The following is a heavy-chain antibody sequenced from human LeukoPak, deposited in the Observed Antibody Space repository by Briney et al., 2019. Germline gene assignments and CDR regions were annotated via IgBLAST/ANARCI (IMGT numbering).Heavy chain of an antibody. CDR1: GYALIAVA. V-gene: IGHV1-24*01. CDR2: IDLEEGKK. D-gene: IGHD3-16*01. J-gene: IGHJ2*01. Sequence: ASVKVPCKVSGYALIAVAMHWLRQAPGKGLEWMGGIDLEEGKKINAQKFQGRLSVTEATSTDIAHMELRNLRSEDTAVYYCATQGRGRGMWYFDVWGRGTLVTVSS. CDR3: ATQGRGRGMWYFDV.